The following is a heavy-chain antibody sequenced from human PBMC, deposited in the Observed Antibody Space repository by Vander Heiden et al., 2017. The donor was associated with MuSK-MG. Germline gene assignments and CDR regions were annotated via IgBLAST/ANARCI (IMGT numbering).Heavy chain of an antibody. CDR3: ARYTYYYDSSGYYYDAFDI. J-gene: IGHJ3*02. D-gene: IGHD3-22*01. Sequence: QVQLVQSGAEVKKPGSSVKVSCKASGGTFSSYAISWVRQAPGQGLEWMGGIIPIFGTANYAQKFQGRVTITADESTSTAYMELSSLRSEDTAVYYCARYTYYYDSSGYYYDAFDIWGQGTMVTVSS. CDR1: GGTFSSYA. V-gene: IGHV1-69*01. CDR2: IIPIFGTA.